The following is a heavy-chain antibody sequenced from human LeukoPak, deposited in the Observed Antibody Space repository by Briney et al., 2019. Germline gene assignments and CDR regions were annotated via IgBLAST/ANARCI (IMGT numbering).Heavy chain of an antibody. CDR1: GFTVSNNY. V-gene: IGHV3-53*01. J-gene: IGHJ4*02. D-gene: IGHD4-17*01. Sequence: PGGSLRLSCAASGFTVSNNYMSWVRQAPGKGLEWVSVIYSGGSTYYADSVKGRFTISRGKSKNTLYLQMNSLRAEDTAVYYCARHGDYVGYFDYWGQGAQVTVSS. CDR3: ARHGDYVGYFDY. CDR2: IYSGGST.